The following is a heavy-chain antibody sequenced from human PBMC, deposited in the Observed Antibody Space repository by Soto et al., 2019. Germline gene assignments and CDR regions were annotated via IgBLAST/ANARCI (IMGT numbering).Heavy chain of an antibody. CDR2: INHSGST. CDR3: ARGRGRGGWGVIAQPFDY. Sequence: QVQLQQWGAGLLKPSETLSLTCAVYGGSFSGYYWSWIRQPPGKGLEWIGEINHSGSTNYNPSLKSRVTISVDTSKIQFSLKLSSVTAADTAVYYCARGRGRGGWGVIAQPFDYWGQGTLVTVSS. CDR1: GGSFSGYY. D-gene: IGHD3-16*02. J-gene: IGHJ4*02. V-gene: IGHV4-34*01.